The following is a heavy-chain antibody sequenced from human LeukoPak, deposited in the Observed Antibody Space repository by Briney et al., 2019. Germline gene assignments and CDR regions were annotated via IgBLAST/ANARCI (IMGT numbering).Heavy chain of an antibody. Sequence: GGSLRLSCAASGFTFSSYAMSWVRQAPGKGLEWVSAISGSGGSTYYADSVKGRFTISRDNSKNTLYLQMNSLRAEDTAVYYRAKDRPVVVVAAMDYAPIDYWGQGTLVTVSS. V-gene: IGHV3-23*01. J-gene: IGHJ4*02. CDR1: GFTFSSYA. D-gene: IGHD2-15*01. CDR3: AKDRPVVVVAAMDYAPIDY. CDR2: ISGSGGST.